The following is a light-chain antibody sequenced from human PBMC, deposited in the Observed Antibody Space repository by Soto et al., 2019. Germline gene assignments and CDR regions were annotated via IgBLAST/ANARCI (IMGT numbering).Light chain of an antibody. V-gene: IGKV1-5*03. CDR2: KAS. J-gene: IGKJ4*01. Sequence: DIQITHSPSTLSASVGDRVTITCRASQSISNWLAWYQQKPGKAPKLLIYKASSLESGVPSRFSGSGSGTEFTLTIRSLQPDDFATYYCQQYYTYSSLTLGGGTKVDIK. CDR3: QQYYTYSSLT. CDR1: QSISNW.